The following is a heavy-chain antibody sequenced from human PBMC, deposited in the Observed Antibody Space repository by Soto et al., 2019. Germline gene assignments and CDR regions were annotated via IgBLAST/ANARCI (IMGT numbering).Heavy chain of an antibody. J-gene: IGHJ6*02. D-gene: IGHD1-26*01. CDR2: ISSSGSTI. CDR3: ASALVHSGSYLYYYYGMDV. V-gene: IGHV3-48*03. CDR1: GFTFSSYE. Sequence: PGGSLRLSCAASGFTFSSYEMNWVRQAPGKGLEWVSYISSSGSTIYYADSVKGRFTISRDNAKNSLYLQMNSLRAEDTAVYYCASALVHSGSYLYYYYGMDVWGQGTTVTVSS.